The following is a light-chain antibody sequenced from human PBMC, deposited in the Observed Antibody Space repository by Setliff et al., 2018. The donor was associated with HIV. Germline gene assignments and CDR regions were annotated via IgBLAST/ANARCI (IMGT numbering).Light chain of an antibody. CDR3: CSYAGTYSYI. CDR2: DVT. V-gene: IGLV2-11*01. CDR1: SSDVGAYNY. Sequence: QSALTQPRSVSGSPGQSITFSCTGSSSDVGAYNYVSWYQQRPGKAPKLVIYDVTKRPSGVPDRFSGSKSGDTASLTISGLRSEDEADYYCCSYAGTYSYIFGTGTKVTV. J-gene: IGLJ1*01.